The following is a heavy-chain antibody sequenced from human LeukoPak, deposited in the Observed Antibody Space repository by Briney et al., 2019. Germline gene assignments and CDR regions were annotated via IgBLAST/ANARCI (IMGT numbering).Heavy chain of an antibody. D-gene: IGHD2-2*01. V-gene: IGHV1-69*04. Sequence: SVKVSCKASGGTFSSYAISWVRQAPAQGLEWMGRIIPILGIANYAQKFHVRVTITADKSTSTDYMELSSLRSEDTDVYDCARDRSSTSCYAGCYYYGMDVWGQGTTVTVSS. J-gene: IGHJ6*02. CDR2: IIPILGIA. CDR1: GGTFSSYA. CDR3: ARDRSSTSCYAGCYYYGMDV.